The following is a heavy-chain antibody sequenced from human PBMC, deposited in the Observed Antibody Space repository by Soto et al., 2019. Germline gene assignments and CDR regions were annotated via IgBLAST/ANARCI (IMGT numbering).Heavy chain of an antibody. J-gene: IGHJ4*02. CDR2: MSRDGGVT. CDR1: GFTFSNYG. CDR3: ATIDKFNPQSSGWAHHYDY. Sequence: EVQLLESGGGLVQPGGSLRLSCAASGFTFSNYGMTWVRQAPGKGLEWVSGMSRDGGVTDYTDSVKGRFTISRDISKNTLYLQMNSLRAEDTAVYYCATIDKFNPQSSGWAHHYDYGGQGTLVTVSS. V-gene: IGHV3-23*01. D-gene: IGHD6-19*01.